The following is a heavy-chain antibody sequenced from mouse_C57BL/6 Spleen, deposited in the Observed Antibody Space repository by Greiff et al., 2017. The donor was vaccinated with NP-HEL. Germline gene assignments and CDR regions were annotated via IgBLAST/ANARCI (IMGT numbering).Heavy chain of an antibody. Sequence: VQLKESGPELVKPGASVKISCKASGYSFTGYYMNWVKQSPEKSLEWIGEINPSTGGTTYNQKFKAKATLTVDKSSSTAYMQLKSLTSEDSAVYYCARRYSNYDWFAYWGQGTLVTVSA. J-gene: IGHJ3*01. CDR2: INPSTGGT. V-gene: IGHV1-42*01. CDR3: ARRYSNYDWFAY. D-gene: IGHD2-5*01. CDR1: GYSFTGYY.